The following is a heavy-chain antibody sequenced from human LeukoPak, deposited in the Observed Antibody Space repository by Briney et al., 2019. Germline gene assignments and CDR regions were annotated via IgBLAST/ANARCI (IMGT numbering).Heavy chain of an antibody. Sequence: GGSLRLSCAASGFTFSSCAMTWVRQAPGKGLEWVSSICASGARTYYADSVKGRFTISRDNSENTLFLQMNSLRAEDTAVYYCAVRAYYSGSGSYYNPFAYWGQGTLVTVSS. CDR3: AVRAYYSGSGSYYNPFAY. CDR2: ICASGART. D-gene: IGHD3-10*01. CDR1: GFTFSSCA. V-gene: IGHV3-23*01. J-gene: IGHJ4*02.